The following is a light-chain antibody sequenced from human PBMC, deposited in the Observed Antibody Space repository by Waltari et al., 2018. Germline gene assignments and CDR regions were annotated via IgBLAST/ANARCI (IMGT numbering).Light chain of an antibody. Sequence: DIVLTQTPHSLYVTPGQQASISCKSSQSLLYSDGKTYLLWYLKKPGEPRQLLIHGVSNRLSGVPDRFSGSGSVTDFTLKISRVEAEDVGVYYCMQSLQVWTFGQGTKVEIK. J-gene: IGKJ1*01. CDR3: MQSLQVWT. V-gene: IGKV2D-29*01. CDR1: QSLLYSDGKTY. CDR2: GVS.